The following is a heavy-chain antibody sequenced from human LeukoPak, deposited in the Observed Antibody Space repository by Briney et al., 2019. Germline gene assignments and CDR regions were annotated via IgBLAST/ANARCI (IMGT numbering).Heavy chain of an antibody. CDR3: ARDGPRGLSTMGPYYGMDV. J-gene: IGHJ6*02. CDR1: GYTFTSYY. Sequence: ASVKVSCKASGYTFTSYYMHWVRQAPGQGLEWMGIINPSGGSTSYAQKFQGRVTMTRDTSTSTVYMELSSLRSEDTAVYYCARDGPRGLSTMGPYYGMDVWGQGTTVTVSS. D-gene: IGHD5/OR15-5a*01. V-gene: IGHV1-46*01. CDR2: INPSGGST.